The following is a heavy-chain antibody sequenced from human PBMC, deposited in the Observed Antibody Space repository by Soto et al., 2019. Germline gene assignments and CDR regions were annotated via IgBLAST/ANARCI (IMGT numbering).Heavy chain of an antibody. CDR2: IIPILGIA. CDR3: ARSPSPYSGYDFDY. V-gene: IGHV1-69*02. CDR1: GGTFSSYT. Sequence: QVQLVQSGAEVKKPGSSVKVSCKASGGTFSSYTISWVRQAPGQGLEWMGRIIPILGIANYAQKFQGRVTITADKSTSTAYMELSSLRSEDTAVYYCARSPSPYSGYDFDYWGQGTLVTVSS. J-gene: IGHJ4*02. D-gene: IGHD5-12*01.